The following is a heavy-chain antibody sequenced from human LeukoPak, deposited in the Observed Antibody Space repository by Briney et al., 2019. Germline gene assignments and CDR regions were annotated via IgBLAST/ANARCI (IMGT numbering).Heavy chain of an antibody. J-gene: IGHJ6*03. Sequence: SETLSLTCAVSGYSISSGYYWGWIRQPPGKGLEWIGSIYHSGSTYYNPSLKSRVTISVDTSKNHLYLKLSSVTAADTAVYYCARDSIAAAYYYMDVWGKGTTVTVSS. CDR2: IYHSGST. D-gene: IGHD6-13*01. V-gene: IGHV4-38-2*02. CDR3: ARDSIAAAYYYMDV. CDR1: GYSISSGYY.